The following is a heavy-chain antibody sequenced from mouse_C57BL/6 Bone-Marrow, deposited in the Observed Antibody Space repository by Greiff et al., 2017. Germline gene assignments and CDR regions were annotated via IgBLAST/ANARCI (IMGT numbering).Heavy chain of an antibody. Sequence: EVQLQQSGPVLVKPGASVKMSCKASGYTFTDYYMNWVKQSPGKSLEWIGVINPYNGGTSYNQKFKGKATLTVDKSSSTAYMELNSLTSEDSAVYYCESRGGKYAMDYWGQGTSVTVSA. V-gene: IGHV1-19*01. CDR2: INPYNGGT. D-gene: IGHD1-1*01. CDR3: ESRGGKYAMDY. J-gene: IGHJ4*01. CDR1: GYTFTDYY.